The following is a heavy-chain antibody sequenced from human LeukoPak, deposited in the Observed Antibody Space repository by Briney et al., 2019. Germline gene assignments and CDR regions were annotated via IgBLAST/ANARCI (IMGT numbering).Heavy chain of an antibody. D-gene: IGHD4-11*01. J-gene: IGHJ4*02. V-gene: IGHV4-39*07. CDR1: GGSISSSSYY. CDR2: IYYSGST. CDR3: ARGGRFTVTTPSFDY. Sequence: PSETLSLTCTVSGGSISSSSYYWGWIRQPPGMGLEWIGSIYYSGSTYYNPSLKSRVTISVDTSKNQFSLKLSSVTAADTAVYYCARGGRFTVTTPSFDYWGQGTLVTVSS.